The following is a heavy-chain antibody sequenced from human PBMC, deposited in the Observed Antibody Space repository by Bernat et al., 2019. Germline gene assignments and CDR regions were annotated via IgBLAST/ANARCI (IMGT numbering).Heavy chain of an antibody. CDR3: ASELLGDYDILTGYYNGPSFDY. D-gene: IGHD3-9*01. CDR2: INPNSGGT. Sequence: QVQLVQSGAEVKKPGASVKVSCKASGYTFTGYYMHWVRQAPGQGLEWMGWINPNSGGTNYAQKFQGWVTMTRDTSISTAYMELSRLRSDDTAVYYCASELLGDYDILTGYYNGPSFDYWGQGTLVTVSS. CDR1: GYTFTGYY. J-gene: IGHJ4*02. V-gene: IGHV1-2*04.